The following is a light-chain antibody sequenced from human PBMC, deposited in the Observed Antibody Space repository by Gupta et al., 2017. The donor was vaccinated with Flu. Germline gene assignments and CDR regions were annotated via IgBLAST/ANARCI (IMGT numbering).Light chain of an antibody. CDR2: EDS. CDR3: QVWEVGTDYAV. J-gene: IGLJ3*02. Sequence: SSVLTQSPSLSVAPGQTATIPCGGDNIGTKSVQWYQQRSGQAPVLVVYEDSDRPSGIPERFSGSNSGNTATLTISRVEDGDEADYYCQVWEVGTDYAVFGGGTKLTV. V-gene: IGLV3-21*02. CDR1: NIGTKS.